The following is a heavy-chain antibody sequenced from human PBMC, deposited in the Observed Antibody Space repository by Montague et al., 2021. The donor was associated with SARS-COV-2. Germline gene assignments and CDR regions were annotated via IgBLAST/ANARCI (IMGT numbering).Heavy chain of an antibody. CDR2: IRADGTTT. Sequence: SLRLSCAASGSTFSAYWMRWVRQAPGQGLEWVARIRADGTTTNYADSVKGRFTISRDNAQDTVYLHMTTLTAEDTAVYYCVRAFSNSFKWFDPWGQGTLVTVSS. V-gene: IGHV3-74*01. D-gene: IGHD6-13*01. J-gene: IGHJ5*02. CDR3: VRAFSNSFKWFDP. CDR1: GSTFSAYW.